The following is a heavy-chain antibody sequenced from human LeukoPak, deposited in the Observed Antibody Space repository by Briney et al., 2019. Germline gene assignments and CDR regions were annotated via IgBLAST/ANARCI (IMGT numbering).Heavy chain of an antibody. CDR1: GFTFSSNA. J-gene: IGHJ4*02. CDR3: ARAGSKVTGGGVWSH. D-gene: IGHD2-8*02. Sequence: PGGSLRLSCAASGFTFSSNAMSWVRQAPGKGLEWIGEINHSGSTNYNPSLKSRVTISVDTSKNQFSLKLSSVTAADTAVYYCARAGSKVTGGGVWSHWGQGTLVTVSS. CDR2: INHSGST. V-gene: IGHV4-34*01.